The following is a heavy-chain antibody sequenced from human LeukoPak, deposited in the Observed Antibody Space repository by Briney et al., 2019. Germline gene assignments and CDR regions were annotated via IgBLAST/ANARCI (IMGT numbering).Heavy chain of an antibody. Sequence: ASVTVSCKASGYTFTGYYMRWVRQAPGQGLEWMGWMNPNSGNTGYAQKFQGRVTMTRNTSISTAYMELSSLRSEDTAVYYCARMGTNYYDSSGGDYGMDVWGQGTTVTVSS. CDR1: GYTFTGYY. V-gene: IGHV1-8*02. CDR3: ARMGTNYYDSSGGDYGMDV. D-gene: IGHD3-22*01. J-gene: IGHJ6*02. CDR2: MNPNSGNT.